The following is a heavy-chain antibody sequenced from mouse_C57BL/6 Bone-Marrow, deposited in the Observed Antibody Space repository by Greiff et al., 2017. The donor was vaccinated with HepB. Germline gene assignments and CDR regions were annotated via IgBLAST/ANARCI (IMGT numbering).Heavy chain of an antibody. CDR2: IDPSDSYT. V-gene: IGHV1-50*01. CDR3: ALITTVGYFDY. J-gene: IGHJ2*01. D-gene: IGHD1-1*01. CDR1: GYTFTSYW. Sequence: QVQLQQPGAELVKPGASVKLSCKASGYTFTSYWMQWVKQRPGQGLEWIGEIDPSDSYTNYNPKFKGKATLTVDTSSSTAYMQLSSLTSEDSAGYDCALITTVGYFDYWGQGTTRTGSA.